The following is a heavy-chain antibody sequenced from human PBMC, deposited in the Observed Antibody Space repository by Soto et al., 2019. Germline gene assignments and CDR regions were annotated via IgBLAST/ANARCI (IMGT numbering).Heavy chain of an antibody. V-gene: IGHV4-61*01. J-gene: IGHJ5*02. CDR1: GGAVSSGTYY. CDR2: IYFTGST. CDR3: ARGPPRVQWFVP. Sequence: SETLSLTCTVSGGAVSSGTYYWSWIRQPPGKGLEWIGHIYFTGSTNYNPSLKSRVTMSLDTSRNQFSLKLSSVTAADTAVYYCARGPPRVQWFVPWDLELLVTVSS.